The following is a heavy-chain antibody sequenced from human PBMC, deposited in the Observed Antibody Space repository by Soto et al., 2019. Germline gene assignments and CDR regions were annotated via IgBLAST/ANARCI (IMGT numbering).Heavy chain of an antibody. V-gene: IGHV4-30-4*01. D-gene: IGHD3-10*01. CDR1: GGSINSGEHY. CDR2: IYYRGST. CDR3: ARVVTMERNIEY. J-gene: IGHJ4*02. Sequence: QVQLQESGPGLVKPSQTLSLTCTVSGGSINSGEHYWIWIRQPPGKGLEWIRYIYYRGSTYYNPSLKGRVTISIGTSGSQFCLKLNSVIAPDTAVYYWARVVTMERNIEYWGQGTLVTVSS.